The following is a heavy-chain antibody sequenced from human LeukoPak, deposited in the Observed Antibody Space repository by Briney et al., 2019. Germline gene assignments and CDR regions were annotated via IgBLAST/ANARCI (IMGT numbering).Heavy chain of an antibody. D-gene: IGHD6-13*01. CDR1: GGSFSGYY. CDR2: IKHSGST. V-gene: IGHV4-34*01. Sequence: PSETLSLTCAVYGGSFSGYYWSWIRQPPGKGLEWTEEIKHSGSTNYNPSLKSRVTISVDTSKNQFSLKLSSVTAADTAVYYCARLAAAGVYYMDVWGKGTTVTVSS. CDR3: ARLAAAGVYYMDV. J-gene: IGHJ6*03.